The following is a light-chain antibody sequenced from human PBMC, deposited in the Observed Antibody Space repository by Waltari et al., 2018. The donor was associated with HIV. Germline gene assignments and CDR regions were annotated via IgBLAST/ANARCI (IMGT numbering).Light chain of an antibody. CDR3: CSYAGSGVV. Sequence: QSALTQPASVSGSPGQSITIPCTGTSSDVGSYNLAPWDQQHPGKAPKLMIYEVSKRPSGVSNRFSGSKSGNTASLTISGLQAEDEADYYCCSYAGSGVVFGGGTKLTVL. CDR2: EVS. J-gene: IGLJ2*01. V-gene: IGLV2-23*02. CDR1: SSDVGSYNL.